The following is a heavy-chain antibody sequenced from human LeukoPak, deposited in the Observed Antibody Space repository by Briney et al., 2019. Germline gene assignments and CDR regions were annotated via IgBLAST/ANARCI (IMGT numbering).Heavy chain of an antibody. Sequence: PGGSLRLSCAASGFTFDDYTMHWVRQAPGKGLEWVSLITWDGGSTYYADSVKGRITISRENSKNTLYLQMTSLRLEDTAVYFCVRDFPNSKPRFDWWGQGTLVTVSS. CDR1: GFTFDDYT. V-gene: IGHV3-43*01. CDR3: VRDFPNSKPRFDW. CDR2: ITWDGGST. J-gene: IGHJ4*02. D-gene: IGHD2/OR15-2a*01.